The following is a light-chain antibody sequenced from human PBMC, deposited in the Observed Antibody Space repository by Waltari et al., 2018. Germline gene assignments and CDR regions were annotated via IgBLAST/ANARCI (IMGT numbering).Light chain of an antibody. CDR2: GAS. Sequence: ETVLTQSPGTLSLSPGERATLSCRASQTIGSNFLAWYQQKPGQAPRLLIHGASSRGTDIPDRFSGSGSGTDFTLTINRLEPEDFAMYYCLQYVYAPHTFGQGTNLEIK. CDR1: QTIGSNF. CDR3: LQYVYAPHT. V-gene: IGKV3-20*01. J-gene: IGKJ2*01.